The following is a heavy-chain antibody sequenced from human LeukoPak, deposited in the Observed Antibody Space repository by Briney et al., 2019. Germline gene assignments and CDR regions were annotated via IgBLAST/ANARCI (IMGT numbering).Heavy chain of an antibody. V-gene: IGHV3-21*01. J-gene: IGHJ3*02. D-gene: IGHD2-2*01. CDR1: GFTFSSYS. CDR3: ARATTLGPAAMIEGAFDI. CDR2: ISSSSSSYI. Sequence: GGSLRLSCAASGFTFSSYSMNWVRQAPGKGPEWVSSISSSSSSYIYYADSVKGRFTISRDNAKNSLYLQMNSLRAEDTAVYYCARATTLGPAAMIEGAFDIWGQGTMVTVSS.